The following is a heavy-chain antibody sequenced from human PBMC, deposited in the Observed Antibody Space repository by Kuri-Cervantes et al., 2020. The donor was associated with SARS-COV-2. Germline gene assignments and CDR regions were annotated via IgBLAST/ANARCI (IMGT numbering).Heavy chain of an antibody. Sequence: ASVKVSCKASGYTFTTYGISWVRQAPGQGLEWMGWIKTSNGHTNYAQKFQGRVTMTTDTSTSTAYMELRSLRSDDTAVYYCARHGDYSNFALDYWGQGTLVTVSS. CDR1: GYTFTTYG. CDR2: IKTSNGHT. V-gene: IGHV1-18*04. D-gene: IGHD4-11*01. CDR3: ARHGDYSNFALDY. J-gene: IGHJ4*02.